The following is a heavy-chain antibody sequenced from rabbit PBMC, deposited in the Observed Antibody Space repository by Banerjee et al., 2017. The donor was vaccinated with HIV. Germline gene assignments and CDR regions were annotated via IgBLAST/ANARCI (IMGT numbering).Heavy chain of an antibody. Sequence: QEQLVESGGGLVQPEGSLTLTCKASGSDISSNAMCWVRQAPGKGLELIACIYSSNGDKWYASWVNGRFTISRSTSLNTVDLKMTSLTVADTATYFCGRERDGDAGYGSLALWGPGTLVTVS. J-gene: IGHJ4*01. CDR1: GSDISSNA. V-gene: IGHV1S47*01. CDR3: GRERDGDAGYGSLAL. D-gene: IGHD6-1*01. CDR2: IYSSNGDK.